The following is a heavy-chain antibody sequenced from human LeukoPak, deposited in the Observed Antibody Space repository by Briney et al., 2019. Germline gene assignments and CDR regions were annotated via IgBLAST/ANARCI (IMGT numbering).Heavy chain of an antibody. CDR2: IYYSESA. CDR1: GGSIRSYY. J-gene: IGHJ4*02. CDR3: ARASPWSGYYTD. D-gene: IGHD3-3*01. V-gene: IGHV4-59*08. Sequence: SETLSLTCTVSGGSIRSYYWSWIRQPPGKGLEWIGYIYYSESANYNPSLKSRITISVDTSKNQFSLKLSSVTAADTAVYYCARASPWSGYYTDWGQGTLVSVSS.